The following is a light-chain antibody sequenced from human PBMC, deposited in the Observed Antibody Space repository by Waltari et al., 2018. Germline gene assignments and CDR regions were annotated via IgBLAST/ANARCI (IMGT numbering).Light chain of an antibody. V-gene: IGLV1-40*01. CDR3: HSYDSRLRGSRI. Sequence: QSVLTQPPSVSGVLGQRVSISRTGSSARIVVDYHVPLSQHLPAIAPRLLIYRNTNRPSGFPDRFSGSRSGTSASLAITGLQAEDEADYYCHSYDSRLRGSRIFGGGTKLTVL. CDR1: SARIVVDYH. J-gene: IGLJ2*01. CDR2: RNT.